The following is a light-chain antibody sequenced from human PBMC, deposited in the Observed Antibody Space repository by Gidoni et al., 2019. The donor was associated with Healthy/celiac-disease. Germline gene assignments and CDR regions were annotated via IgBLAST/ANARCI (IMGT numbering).Light chain of an antibody. Sequence: PSTLALSPGERATLSCRDSQSVSSYVAWHQQKPGQAPSLLIYDASNRATGIPARFSGSGSGTDFTLTISSLEPEDFAVYYCQQRSNWSGTFGQGTKLEIK. V-gene: IGKV3-11*01. CDR2: DAS. J-gene: IGKJ2*01. CDR1: QSVSSY. CDR3: QQRSNWSGT.